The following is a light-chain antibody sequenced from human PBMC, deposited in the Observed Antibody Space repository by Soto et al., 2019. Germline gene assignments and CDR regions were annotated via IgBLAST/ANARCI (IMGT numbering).Light chain of an antibody. V-gene: IGLV1-44*01. J-gene: IGLJ3*02. Sequence: QSVLTQPPSASGTPGQRVTISCSGSSSNIGSNTVNWYQQLPGTAPKLLIDSNNQGPSGVPERFSGSKSGTSASLAISGLQSEDEADYYCATWDDSLNGWVFGGGTKLTVL. CDR1: SSNIGSNT. CDR3: ATWDDSLNGWV. CDR2: SNN.